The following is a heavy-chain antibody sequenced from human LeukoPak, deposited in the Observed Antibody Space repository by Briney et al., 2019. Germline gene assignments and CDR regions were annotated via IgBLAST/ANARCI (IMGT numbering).Heavy chain of an antibody. Sequence: SETLSLTCTVSGGSISSGDYYWSWLRQPPGKGLEWIGYIYYSGSTYYNPSLKSRVTISVDTSKNQFSLKLSSVTAADTAVYYCARVNYYGSGSYYNAWGQGTLVTVSS. CDR1: GGSISSGDYY. J-gene: IGHJ5*02. D-gene: IGHD3-10*01. CDR3: ARVNYYGSGSYYNA. V-gene: IGHV4-30-4*01. CDR2: IYYSGST.